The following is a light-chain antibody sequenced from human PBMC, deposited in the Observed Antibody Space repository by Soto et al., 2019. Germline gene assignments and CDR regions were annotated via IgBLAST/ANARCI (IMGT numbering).Light chain of an antibody. V-gene: IGKV3-20*01. CDR3: QQYSDSPPT. J-gene: IGKJ1*01. CDR2: GAS. Sequence: EVVMTQSASTLSVSQGERATLSCMASQSVSSNLAWYQQKPGQAPRLLIYGASDRATGIPDRFSGSGSGTDFTLTIDRLEPEDFAMYYCQQYSDSPPTFGQGTKVDI. CDR1: QSVSSN.